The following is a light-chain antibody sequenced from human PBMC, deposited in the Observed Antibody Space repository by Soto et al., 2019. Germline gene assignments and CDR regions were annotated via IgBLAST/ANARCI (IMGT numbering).Light chain of an antibody. J-gene: IGKJ5*01. CDR1: QTISNL. Sequence: DIQMTQSPSTLSASVGDRVTITCRASQTISNLLAWYQQKPGRAPTLLIYKASTLESGVPSRFSGSASGTEFTLTISSLQPDAFATYYCQQYNSYPLTFGQGTRLEIK. CDR2: KAS. V-gene: IGKV1-5*03. CDR3: QQYNSYPLT.